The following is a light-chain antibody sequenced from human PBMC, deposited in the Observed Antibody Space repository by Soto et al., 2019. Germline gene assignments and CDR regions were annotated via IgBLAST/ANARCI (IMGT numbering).Light chain of an antibody. CDR3: QQYGSSPVYT. CDR2: GAS. Sequence: EMVLTQSPGTLSLSPGERATLSCRASQSVSSSYLAWYQQKPGQAPRLLIYGASSRATGIPDRFSGSGSGTDFTLTISRLEPDDFAVYYCQQYGSSPVYTFGQGTKLEIK. CDR1: QSVSSSY. V-gene: IGKV3-20*01. J-gene: IGKJ2*01.